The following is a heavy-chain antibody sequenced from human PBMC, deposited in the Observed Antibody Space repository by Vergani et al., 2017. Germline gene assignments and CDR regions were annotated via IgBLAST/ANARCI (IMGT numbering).Heavy chain of an antibody. Sequence: QVQLQESGPGLVKPSQILSLTCTVSGGPISSGGYYWSWIRQHPGKGLEWIGYIYYSGSTYYNPSLKSRVTISVDTSKNQFSLKLSSVTAADTAVYYCAGGGGYWSSTSCYPTAFDIWGQGTMVTVSS. D-gene: IGHD2-2*01. V-gene: IGHV4-31*03. J-gene: IGHJ3*02. CDR3: AGGGGYWSSTSCYPTAFDI. CDR2: IYYSGST. CDR1: GGPISSGGYY.